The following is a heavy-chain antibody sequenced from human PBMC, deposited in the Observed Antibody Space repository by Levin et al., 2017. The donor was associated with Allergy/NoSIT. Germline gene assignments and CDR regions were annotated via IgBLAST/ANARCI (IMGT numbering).Heavy chain of an antibody. CDR3: ARHASLPGIQFGFDP. Sequence: VASVKVSCKASGYTFTSYAMNWVRQAPGQGLEWMGWINTNTGNPTYAQGFTGRFVFSLDTSVSTAYLQISSLKAEDTAVYYCARHASLPGIQFGFDPWGQGTLVTVSS. CDR2: INTNTGNP. D-gene: IGHD5/OR15-5a*01. J-gene: IGHJ5*02. CDR1: GYTFTSYA. V-gene: IGHV7-4-1*02.